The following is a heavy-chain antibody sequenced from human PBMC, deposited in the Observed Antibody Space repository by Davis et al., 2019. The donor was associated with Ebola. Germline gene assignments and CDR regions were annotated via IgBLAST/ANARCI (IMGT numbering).Heavy chain of an antibody. CDR1: GFTVSSNY. D-gene: IGHD1-26*01. V-gene: IGHV3-53*01. J-gene: IGHJ6*02. CDR3: TKPPGRDGMDV. Sequence: GESLKISCAASGFTVSSNYMSWVRQAPGKGLEWVSVIYSGGSTYYADSVKGRFTISRDNSKNTLYLQMNNLRAEDTAMYYCTKPPGRDGMDVWGQGTTVTVSS. CDR2: IYSGGST.